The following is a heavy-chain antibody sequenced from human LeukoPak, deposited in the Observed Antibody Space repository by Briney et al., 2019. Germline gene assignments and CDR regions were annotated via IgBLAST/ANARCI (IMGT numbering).Heavy chain of an antibody. V-gene: IGHV4-59*08. CDR3: ARRLATTGRYYFDY. J-gene: IGHJ4*02. CDR1: GGSISTYY. D-gene: IGHD1-1*01. CDR2: IYYTGST. Sequence: PSETLSLTCTVSGGSISTYYWTWIRQSPGKGLEWIGCIYYTGSTTYNPSLKSRVTISVDASKNQFSLKLSSVTAADTALYYCARRLATTGRYYFDYWGQGALVTASS.